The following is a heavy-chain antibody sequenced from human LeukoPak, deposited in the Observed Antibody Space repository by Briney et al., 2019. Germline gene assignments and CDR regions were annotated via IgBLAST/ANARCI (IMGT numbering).Heavy chain of an antibody. J-gene: IGHJ5*02. V-gene: IGHV3-48*04. D-gene: IGHD6-13*01. CDR2: ISSSGSTI. CDR1: GFTFSSYW. Sequence: GGSLRLSCAASGFTFSSYWMSWVRQAPGKGLEWVSYISSSGSTIYYADSVKGRFTISRDNAKNSLYLQMNSLRAEDTAVYYCARDPGGSSSWSPSLFDPWGQGTLVTVSS. CDR3: ARDPGGSSSWSPSLFDP.